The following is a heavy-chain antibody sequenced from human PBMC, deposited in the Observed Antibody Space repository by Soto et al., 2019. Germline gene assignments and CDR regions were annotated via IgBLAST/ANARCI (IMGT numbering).Heavy chain of an antibody. J-gene: IGHJ4*02. D-gene: IGHD3-3*02. Sequence: LSLTCTVSVSSINSSGYYWGWIRQPPGKGLEWIGSMFYGVSTYYNPSLKSRVTVSVDTSKNRFSLNLRSVTAADTAVYYCARLPSRHLVDYWGQGTLVTVSS. V-gene: IGHV4-39*01. CDR3: ARLPSRHLVDY. CDR1: VSSINSSGYY. CDR2: MFYGVST.